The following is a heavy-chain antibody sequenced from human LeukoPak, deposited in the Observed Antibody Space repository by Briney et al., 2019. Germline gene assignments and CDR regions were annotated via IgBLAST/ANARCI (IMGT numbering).Heavy chain of an antibody. J-gene: IGHJ4*02. CDR2: IKQDGSDK. V-gene: IGHV3-7*01. CDR1: GYRFSPYW. CDR3: ACRPSAISYYGVFDF. D-gene: IGHD3-22*01. Sequence: PGGSLRLSCAASGYRFSPYWMSWVRQAPGKGLEWVANIKQDGSDKYYVDSVKGRFTISRDNARNSLYLQMNSLRAEDTAVYYCACRPSAISYYGVFDFWGQGTLVTVSS.